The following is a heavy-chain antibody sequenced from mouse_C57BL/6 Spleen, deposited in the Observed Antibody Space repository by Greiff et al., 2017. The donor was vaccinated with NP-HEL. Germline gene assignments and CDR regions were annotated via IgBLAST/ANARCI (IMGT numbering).Heavy chain of an antibody. J-gene: IGHJ2*01. CDR2: INPNNGGT. Sequence: VQLQQSGPELVKPGASVKISCKASGYTFTDYYMNWVKQSHGKSLEWIGDINPNNGGTSYNQKFKGKATLTVDKSSSTAYMELRSLTSEDSAVYYCAREGGDHWGQGTTLTVSS. CDR3: AREGGDH. V-gene: IGHV1-26*01. CDR1: GYTFTDYY.